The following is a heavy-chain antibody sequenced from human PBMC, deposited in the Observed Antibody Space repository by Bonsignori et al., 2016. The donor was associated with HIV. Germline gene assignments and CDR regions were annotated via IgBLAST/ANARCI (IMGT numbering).Heavy chain of an antibody. D-gene: IGHD1-26*01. CDR1: GGTFSSYA. Sequence: SVKVSCKASGGTFSSYAISWVRQAPGQGLEWMGGIIPIFDTASYAQKFQGRVTITADESTSTAYMELSSLTSEDSAVYYCARGPGGPVGGANYYYYMDVWGKGTTVTVSS. CDR2: IIPIFDTA. J-gene: IGHJ6*03. V-gene: IGHV1-69*13. CDR3: ARGPGGPVGGANYYYYMDV.